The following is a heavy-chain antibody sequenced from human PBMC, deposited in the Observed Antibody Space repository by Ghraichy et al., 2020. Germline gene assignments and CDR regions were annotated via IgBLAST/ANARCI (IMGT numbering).Heavy chain of an antibody. D-gene: IGHD6-19*01. V-gene: IGHV4-39*01. CDR2: IYYSGNT. J-gene: IGHJ4*01. Sequence: SQTLSLTCSVSGGSISSDNYYWGWIRQPPGKGLEWIGSIYYSGNTYYNPSLKSRVTISVDTSKNQFSLKLTSVTATDTAVYYCTTGGSGWYSVGDYWGHGTLVTVSS. CDR3: TTGGSGWYSVGDY. CDR1: GGSISSDNYY.